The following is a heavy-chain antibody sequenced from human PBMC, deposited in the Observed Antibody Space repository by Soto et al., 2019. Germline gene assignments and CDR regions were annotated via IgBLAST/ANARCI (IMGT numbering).Heavy chain of an antibody. CDR1: GFTFSSYG. CDR2: IWYDGSNK. CDR3: ARDRFFFIAVDDNDAFDI. Sequence: GGSLRLSCAASGFTFSSYGMHWVRQAPGKGLEWVAVIWYDGSNKYYADSVKGRFTISRDNSKNTLYLQMNSLRAEDTAVYYCARDRFFFIAVDDNDAFDIWGQGTMVTVSS. D-gene: IGHD6-19*01. J-gene: IGHJ3*02. V-gene: IGHV3-33*01.